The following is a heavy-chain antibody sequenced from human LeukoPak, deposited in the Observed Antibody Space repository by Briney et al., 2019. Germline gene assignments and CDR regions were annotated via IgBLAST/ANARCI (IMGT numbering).Heavy chain of an antibody. CDR3: ARAASTGYYYYYMDV. CDR1: GGSISSGDYY. CDR2: IYYSGST. D-gene: IGHD1-14*01. V-gene: IGHV4-30-4*08. Sequence: SQTLSLTCTVSGGSISSGDYYWSWIRQPPGKGLEWIGYIYYSGSTNYNPSLKSRATISVDTSKNQFSLKLSSVTAADTAVYYCARAASTGYYYYYMDVWGKGTTVTVSS. J-gene: IGHJ6*03.